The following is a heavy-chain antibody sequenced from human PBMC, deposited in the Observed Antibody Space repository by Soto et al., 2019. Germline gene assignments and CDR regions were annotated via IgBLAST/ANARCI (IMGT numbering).Heavy chain of an antibody. CDR1: GGTFSSYA. V-gene: IGHV1-69*01. D-gene: IGHD3-3*01. CDR2: IIPIFGTA. CDR3: ARSGVGVVTNHGVDV. J-gene: IGHJ6*01. Sequence: QVQLVQSGAEVKKPGSSVKVSCKASGGTFSSYAISWVRQDPGQGLEWMGGIIPIFGTANYAQKFQGRCTSTAAESTSTAYMEVSSLKSDDTELYYYARSGVGVVTNHGVDVWGEGNEVTVSS.